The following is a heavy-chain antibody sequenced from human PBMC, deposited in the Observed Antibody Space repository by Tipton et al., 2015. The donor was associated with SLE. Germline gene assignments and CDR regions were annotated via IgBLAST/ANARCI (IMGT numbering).Heavy chain of an antibody. V-gene: IGHV4-34*01. CDR1: GGSFSGYY. J-gene: IGHJ4*02. CDR3: ATLKFFGELGIGRDY. Sequence: LGLSCAVYGGSFSGYYWSWIRQPPGKGLEWIGEINHSGSTNYNPSLKSRVTISVDTSKNQFSLKLSSVTAADTAVYYCATLKFFGELGIGRDYWGQGTLVTVSS. D-gene: IGHD3-3*01. CDR2: INHSGST.